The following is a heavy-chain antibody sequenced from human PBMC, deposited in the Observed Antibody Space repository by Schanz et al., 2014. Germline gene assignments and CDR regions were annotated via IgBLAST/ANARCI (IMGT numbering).Heavy chain of an antibody. CDR1: GYTFTTYY. V-gene: IGHV1-18*04. J-gene: IGHJ6*02. CDR3: ARETTIITGGAFDV. CDR2: ISAFDDKT. D-gene: IGHD3-9*01. Sequence: QVQLVQSGAEVKKPGASVKVSCKASGYTFTTYYIHWVRQAPGQGPEWMGWISAFDDKTDYAQNFQGRLIMTTDTSTTTVYMELRGLRSDDTAVYYCARETTIITGGAFDVWGQGTTVTVSS.